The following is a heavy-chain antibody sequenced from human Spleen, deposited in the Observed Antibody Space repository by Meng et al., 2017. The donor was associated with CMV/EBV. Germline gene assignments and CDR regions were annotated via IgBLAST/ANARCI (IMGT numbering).Heavy chain of an antibody. J-gene: IGHJ4*02. V-gene: IGHV6-1*01. CDR2: TYYRSKWYN. CDR3: ARRAGVGAAFDY. Sequence: VQRHPAAPGRVKPSQTLSLTCAISGDSVSSNSAAWSWSRQSASGGLEWLGRTYYRSKWYNDYAVSVKSRITINPDTSKNQFSLQLHSVTPDDTAVYYCARRAGVGAAFDYWGQGTLVTVSS. CDR1: GDSVSSNSAA. D-gene: IGHD3-10*01.